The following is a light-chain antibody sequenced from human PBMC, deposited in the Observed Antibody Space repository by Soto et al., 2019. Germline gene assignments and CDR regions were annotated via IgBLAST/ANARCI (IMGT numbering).Light chain of an antibody. CDR3: QHYSTWLWT. V-gene: IGKV3-15*01. CDR1: QSVDSK. CDR2: GAS. J-gene: IGKJ1*01. Sequence: EIVMTQSPATLSVSPGERATLSCRASQSVDSKLAWYQQKPGKGPRLLIYGASSRATGIPARFSGSESGTEFTLTISSLQSEDFAVYYCQHYSTWLWTFGQGTKVDI.